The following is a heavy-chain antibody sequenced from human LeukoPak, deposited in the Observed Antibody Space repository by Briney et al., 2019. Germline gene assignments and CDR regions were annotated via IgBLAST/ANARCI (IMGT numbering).Heavy chain of an antibody. CDR2: ISAYNGNT. CDR3: ARGLLCFGEFRYFDY. J-gene: IGHJ4*02. D-gene: IGHD3-10*01. V-gene: IGHV1-18*01. CDR1: GYTFTSYG. Sequence: ASVKVSCKASGYTFTSYGIGWVRQAPGQGLEWMGWISAYNGNTNYAQKLQGRVTMTTDTSTSTAYMELRSLRSDDTAVYYCARGLLCFGEFRYFDYWGQGTLVTVSS.